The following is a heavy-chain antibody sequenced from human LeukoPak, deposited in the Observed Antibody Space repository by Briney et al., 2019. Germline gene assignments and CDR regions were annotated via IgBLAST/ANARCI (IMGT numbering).Heavy chain of an antibody. CDR1: GGSISSSSYY. CDR3: ARHRQRLGLLDY. J-gene: IGHJ4*02. V-gene: IGHV4-39*01. CDR2: IYYSGST. Sequence: ASETLSLTCTVSGGSISSSSYYWGWIRQPPGKGLEWIGSIYYSGSTYYNPSLKSRVTISVDTSKNQFSLKLSSVTAADTAVYYCARHRQRLGLLDYWGQGTLVTVSS. D-gene: IGHD3-10*01.